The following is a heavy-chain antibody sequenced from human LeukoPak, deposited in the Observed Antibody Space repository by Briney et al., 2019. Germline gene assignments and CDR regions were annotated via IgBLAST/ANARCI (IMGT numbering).Heavy chain of an antibody. Sequence: GGSLRLSCAASGFTFSSYAMSWVRQAPGKGLEWVSSISSSSSYIYYADSVKGRFTISRDNAKNSLYLQMNSLRAEDTAVYYCARDLSNDYGDYGGGVWGQGTLVTVSS. CDR1: GFTFSSYA. J-gene: IGHJ4*02. D-gene: IGHD4-17*01. V-gene: IGHV3-21*01. CDR2: ISSSSSYI. CDR3: ARDLSNDYGDYGGGV.